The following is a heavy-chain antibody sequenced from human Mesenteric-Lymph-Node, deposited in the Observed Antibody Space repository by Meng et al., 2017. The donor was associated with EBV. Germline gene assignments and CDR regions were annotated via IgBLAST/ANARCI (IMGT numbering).Heavy chain of an antibody. CDR2: ISSSSSYI. J-gene: IGHJ4*02. D-gene: IGHD3-10*01. CDR1: GFSFSSYN. V-gene: IGHV3-21*01. CDR3: ARVISADGRLDY. Sequence: EVQLVESGXXLXKPGGXXRXSCAASGFSFSSYNMNWVRQAPGKRLEWVSSISSSSSYIYYADSVKGRFTISRDNAKNSLYLQMNSLRAEDTAVYYCARVISADGRLDYWGQGTLVTVSS.